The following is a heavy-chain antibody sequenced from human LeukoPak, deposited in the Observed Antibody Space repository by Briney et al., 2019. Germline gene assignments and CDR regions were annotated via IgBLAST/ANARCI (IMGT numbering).Heavy chain of an antibody. CDR2: ISYDGSNK. V-gene: IGHV3-30*18. D-gene: IGHD3-9*01. Sequence: GGSLRLSCAASGFTFSSYGMHWVRQAPGKGLEWVAVISYDGSNKYYADSVKGRFTISRDNSKNTLYLQMNSLRAEDTAVYYCAKDPYYYDIVYGMDVWGQGTTVTVSS. CDR3: AKDPYYYDIVYGMDV. CDR1: GFTFSSYG. J-gene: IGHJ6*02.